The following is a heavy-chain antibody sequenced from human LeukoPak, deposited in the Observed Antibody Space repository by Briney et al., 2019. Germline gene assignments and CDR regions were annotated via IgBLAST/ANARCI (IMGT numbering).Heavy chain of an antibody. CDR2: ISGSGDNT. V-gene: IGHV3-23*01. CDR3: ARSNTEAH. D-gene: IGHD2-2*02. J-gene: IGHJ4*02. CDR1: GFTFTSYA. Sequence: GGSLRLSCAASGFTFTSYAMSWVRQAPGKGLEWVSVISGSGDNTYYADSVKGRSTISRDNSKNTLYLQMNSLRAEDTAVYYCARSNTEAHWGQGTLVTVSS.